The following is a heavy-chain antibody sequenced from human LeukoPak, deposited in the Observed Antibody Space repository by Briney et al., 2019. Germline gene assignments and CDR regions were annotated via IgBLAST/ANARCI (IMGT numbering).Heavy chain of an antibody. J-gene: IGHJ4*02. D-gene: IGHD5-18*01. CDR3: VREARGYHYTYFDY. Sequence: GGSLRLSCTASGFTLGSHDMHWVRQIPGQGLEWSLLFRLVFMHSLQTNSLYLQMNSLRAGDTAVYYCVREARGYHYTYFDYWGQGTLVTVSS. CDR1: GFTLGSHD. CDR2: FRLVFM. V-gene: IGHV3-13*01.